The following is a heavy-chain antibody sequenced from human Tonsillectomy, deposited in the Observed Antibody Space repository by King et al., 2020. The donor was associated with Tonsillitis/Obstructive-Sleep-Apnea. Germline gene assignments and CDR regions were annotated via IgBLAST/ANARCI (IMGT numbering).Heavy chain of an antibody. CDR2: IYTSGST. CDR1: GGSISSYY. D-gene: IGHD4-17*01. CDR3: ARASPRTTVTTQGAFDI. V-gene: IGHV4-4*07. J-gene: IGHJ3*02. Sequence: QLQESGPGLVKPSETLSLTCTVSGGSISSYYWSWIRQPAGKGLEWIGRIYTSGSTNYNPSLKSRVTTSVDTSKNQFSLKLSSVTAADTAVYYCARASPRTTVTTQGAFDIWGQGTMVTVSS.